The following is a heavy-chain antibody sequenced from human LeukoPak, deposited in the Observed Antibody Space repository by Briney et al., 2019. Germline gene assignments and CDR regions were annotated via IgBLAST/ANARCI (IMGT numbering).Heavy chain of an antibody. D-gene: IGHD4-23*01. CDR2: INPNSGGT. J-gene: IGHJ4*02. CDR3: ARVTTVVTPGFAY. Sequence: GGSLRLSCAASGFTFSSYAVHWVRQAPGQGLEWMGWINPNSGGTNYAQKFQGRVTMTRDTSISTAYMGLSRLRSDDTAVYYCARVTTVVTPGFAYWGQGTLVTVSS. CDR1: GFTFSSYA. V-gene: IGHV1-2*02.